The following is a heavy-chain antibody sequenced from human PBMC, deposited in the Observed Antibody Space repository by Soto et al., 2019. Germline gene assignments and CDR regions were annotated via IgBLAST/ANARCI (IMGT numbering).Heavy chain of an antibody. CDR3: PRALNSGDSFDY. V-gene: IGHV4-30-2*01. D-gene: IGHD4-17*01. CDR2: TYYSGNT. Sequence: SETLSLTCAVSGVSISSGGYSWSWIRQPPGKCLEWIGNTYYSGNTYYSPSLKSRVTISVDGSQNQFSLELRSVTAADTAVYFCPRALNSGDSFDYWGQGTLVTVS. CDR1: GVSISSGGYS. J-gene: IGHJ4*02.